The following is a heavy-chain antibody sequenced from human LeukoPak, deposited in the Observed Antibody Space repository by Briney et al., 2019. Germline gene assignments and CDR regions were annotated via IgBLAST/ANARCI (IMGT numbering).Heavy chain of an antibody. CDR2: ISYSGST. CDR1: GGSISSYY. Sequence: SETLSLTCTVSGGSISSYYWSWIRQPPGKGPEWIGYISYSGSTNYNPSLKSRVTMSVDRSRNQFSLKLNSVTAADTAVYYCARQGYDILTGYIDAFDIWGQGTMVTVSS. CDR3: ARQGYDILTGYIDAFDI. D-gene: IGHD3-9*01. J-gene: IGHJ3*02. V-gene: IGHV4-59*08.